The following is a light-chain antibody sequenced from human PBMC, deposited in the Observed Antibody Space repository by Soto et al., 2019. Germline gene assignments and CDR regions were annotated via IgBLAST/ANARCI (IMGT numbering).Light chain of an antibody. CDR2: GAS. CDR3: QQYNNWPPYT. J-gene: IGKJ2*01. CDR1: QNLTSN. V-gene: IGKV3-15*01. Sequence: EIMMTQSPATLSVSPGERATLSCRANQNLTSNLAWYQQKSGQAPRLLIYGASTRATGIPARFSGSGSGTDFTLTISSLQSEDFAVYYCQQYNNWPPYTFCQGTKLEIK.